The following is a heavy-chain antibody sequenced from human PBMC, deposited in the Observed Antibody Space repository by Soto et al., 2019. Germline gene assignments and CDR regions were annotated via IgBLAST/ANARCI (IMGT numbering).Heavy chain of an antibody. Sequence: PSETLSLTCTVSGGSVSSGSYYWSWIRQPPGKGLEWIGCIYYSGSTNYNPSLKSRVTISVDTSKNQFSLKLSSVTAADTAVYYCARDSRDRAAAYYYYYYGMDVWGQGTTVTVSS. CDR1: GGSVSSGSYY. D-gene: IGHD6-13*01. J-gene: IGHJ6*02. CDR2: IYYSGST. CDR3: ARDSRDRAAAYYYYYYGMDV. V-gene: IGHV4-61*01.